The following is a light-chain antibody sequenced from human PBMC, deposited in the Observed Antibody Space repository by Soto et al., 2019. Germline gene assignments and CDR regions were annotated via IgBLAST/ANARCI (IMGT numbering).Light chain of an antibody. CDR1: SSNIGSNY. J-gene: IGLJ1*01. Sequence: QCVLTQPPSASGTPGQRVTISCSGSSSNIGSNYVYWYQQLPGTAPKLLIYRNNQRPSGVPDRFSGSKSGTSASLAISGLRSEDEADYYCAAWDDSLSGHYVFGTGTKVTVL. CDR3: AAWDDSLSGHYV. V-gene: IGLV1-47*01. CDR2: RNN.